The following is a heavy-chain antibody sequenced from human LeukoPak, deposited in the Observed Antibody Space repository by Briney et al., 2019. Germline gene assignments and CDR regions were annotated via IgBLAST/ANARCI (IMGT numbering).Heavy chain of an antibody. J-gene: IGHJ4*02. CDR1: GLTFGSYE. V-gene: IGHV3-48*03. CDR3: AREETNGDFDY. CDR2: ISSSGSTI. D-gene: IGHD4-17*01. Sequence: GGSLRLSCAASGLTFGSYEMNWVRQAPGKGLEWVSYISSSGSTIYYADSVKGRFTISRDNAKNSLYLQMNSLRAEDTAVYYCAREETNGDFDYWGQGTLVTVSS.